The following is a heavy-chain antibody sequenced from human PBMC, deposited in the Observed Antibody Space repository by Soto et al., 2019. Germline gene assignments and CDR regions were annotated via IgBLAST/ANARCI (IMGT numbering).Heavy chain of an antibody. D-gene: IGHD1-26*01. Sequence: QVQLVESGGGVVQPGRSLRLSCAASGFTFSSYAMHWVRQAPGKGLEWVAVISYAGSNKYYADSVKGRFTISRDNSRNTLYLQMNSLRAEDTAVYYCARDRGVGARTDYFDYWGQGTLFTVSS. CDR3: ARDRGVGARTDYFDY. V-gene: IGHV3-30-3*01. CDR1: GFTFSSYA. J-gene: IGHJ4*02. CDR2: ISYAGSNK.